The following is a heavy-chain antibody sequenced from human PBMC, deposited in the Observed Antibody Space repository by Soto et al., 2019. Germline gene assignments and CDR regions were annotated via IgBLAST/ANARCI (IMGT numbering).Heavy chain of an antibody. CDR3: ARVTYDSLTAYSYYFDY. J-gene: IGHJ4*02. Sequence: PSETLSLTCTVSGDSIRPYYWTWIRQPPGKGLEWIGYISYSGSVLHESSLKSRLTISVDTSKNQFSLKLKSVTAEDTAVYYCARVTYDSLTAYSYYFDYWGQGTLVTVSS. D-gene: IGHD3-9*01. CDR1: GDSIRPYY. CDR2: ISYSGSV. V-gene: IGHV4-59*01.